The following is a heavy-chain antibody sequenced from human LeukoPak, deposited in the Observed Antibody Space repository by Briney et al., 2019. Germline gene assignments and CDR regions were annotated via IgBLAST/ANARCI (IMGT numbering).Heavy chain of an antibody. J-gene: IGHJ4*02. V-gene: IGHV3-21*01. D-gene: IGHD3-3*01. CDR2: ISSSSSYI. CDR3: AREVNLRFLEWLLSVDYFDY. CDR1: GFTFSSYS. Sequence: GGSLRLSCAASGFTFSSYSMNWVRQAPGKGLEWVSPISSSSSYIYYADSVKGRFTISRDNAKNSLYLQMNSLRAEDTAVYYCAREVNLRFLEWLLSVDYFDYWGQGTLVTVSS.